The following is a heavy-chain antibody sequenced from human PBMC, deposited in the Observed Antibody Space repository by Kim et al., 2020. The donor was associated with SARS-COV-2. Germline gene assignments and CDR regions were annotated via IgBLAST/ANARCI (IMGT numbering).Heavy chain of an antibody. Sequence: VKGRFTISRDDSKNTLYLQMNSLKTEDTAVYYCTTIRSSSSYYYYYSMDVWGQGTTVTVSS. D-gene: IGHD6-13*01. V-gene: IGHV3-15*01. CDR3: TTIRSSSSYYYYYSMDV. J-gene: IGHJ6*02.